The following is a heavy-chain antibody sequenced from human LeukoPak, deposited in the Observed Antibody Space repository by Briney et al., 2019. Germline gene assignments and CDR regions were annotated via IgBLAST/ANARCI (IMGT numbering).Heavy chain of an antibody. CDR2: IYYSGST. D-gene: IGHD2-2*01. J-gene: IGHJ5*02. CDR3: ASKPPATFGWFDP. Sequence: PSETLSRTCTVSGGSIISGGYYWSWIRQHPGKGLEWIGYIYYSGSTYYNPSLKSRVTISVDTSKNQFSLKLSSVTAADTAVYYCASKPPATFGWFDPWGQGTLVSVSS. V-gene: IGHV4-31*03. CDR1: GGSIISGGYY.